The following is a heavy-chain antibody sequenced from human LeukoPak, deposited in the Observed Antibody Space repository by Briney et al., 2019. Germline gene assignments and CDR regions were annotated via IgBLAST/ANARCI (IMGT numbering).Heavy chain of an antibody. CDR2: ISYDGSNK. J-gene: IGHJ4*02. D-gene: IGHD1-26*01. Sequence: GGSLRLSCVASGFTFSSYAMHWVRQAPGKGLEWVAVISYDGSNKYYADSVKGRFTISRDNSKNTLYLQMNSLRAEDTAVYYCARDLVGATGHWGQGTLVTVSS. V-gene: IGHV3-30-3*01. CDR1: GFTFSSYA. CDR3: ARDLVGATGH.